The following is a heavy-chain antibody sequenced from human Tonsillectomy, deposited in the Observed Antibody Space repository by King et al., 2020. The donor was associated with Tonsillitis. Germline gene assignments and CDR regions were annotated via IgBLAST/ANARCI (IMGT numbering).Heavy chain of an antibody. V-gene: IGHV4-39*01. D-gene: IGHD2-2*01. Sequence: QLQESGPGLVKPSQTLSLTCTVSGGSISSSSYYWGWIRQPPGKGLEWIGTIYYSGNTRYNPSLKSRATISVDTSKNQFSLKLNSVTAADTAVYYCASTYCSSSNCPLGNWFDPWGQGILVTVSS. J-gene: IGHJ5*02. CDR1: GGSISSSSYY. CDR3: ASTYCSSSNCPLGNWFDP. CDR2: IYYSGNT.